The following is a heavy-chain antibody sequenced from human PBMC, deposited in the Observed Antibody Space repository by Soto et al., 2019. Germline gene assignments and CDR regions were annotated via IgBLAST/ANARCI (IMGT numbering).Heavy chain of an antibody. CDR3: ARKGVAFDY. D-gene: IGHD3-3*01. CDR1: GFTFSSDS. V-gene: IGHV3-48*02. CDR2: ISTTSSSI. Sequence: GGSLRLSCAASGFTFSSDSMNGVRQAPGKGLEWISYISTTSSSIYYADSVKGRFTISRDNAKNSLFLQMNSLRDEDTAVYYCARKGVAFDYWGQGALVTV. J-gene: IGHJ4*02.